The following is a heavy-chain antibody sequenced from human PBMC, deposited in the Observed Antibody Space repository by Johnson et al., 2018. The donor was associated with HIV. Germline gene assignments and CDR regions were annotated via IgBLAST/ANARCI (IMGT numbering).Heavy chain of an antibody. V-gene: IGHV3-30*02. CDR2: IRFDGTIN. Sequence: QVQLVESGGGVVQPGGSLRLSCVASGFSFSGYGMHWVRQAPGKGLEWVAFIRFDGTINYDADSVRGRFIISRDSSKNTLYLQMNSLRPEDTAVYYCAKHNGLDSSWPFDAFDIWGQGTRVTVSS. D-gene: IGHD6-13*01. J-gene: IGHJ3*02. CDR1: GFSFSGYG. CDR3: AKHNGLDSSWPFDAFDI.